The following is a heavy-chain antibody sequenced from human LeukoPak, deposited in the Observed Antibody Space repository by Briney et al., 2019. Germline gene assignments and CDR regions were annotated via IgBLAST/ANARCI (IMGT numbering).Heavy chain of an antibody. J-gene: IGHJ6*03. CDR2: ISYDGSNK. CDR3: ARDLPYYYYMDV. V-gene: IGHV3-30*03. CDR1: GFTFSSYG. Sequence: AGGSLRLSCAASGFTFSSYGMHWVRQAPGKGLEWVAVISYDGSNKYYADSVKGRFTISRDNSKNTLYLQMNSLRAEDTAVYYCARDLPYYYYMDVWGKGTTVTVSS.